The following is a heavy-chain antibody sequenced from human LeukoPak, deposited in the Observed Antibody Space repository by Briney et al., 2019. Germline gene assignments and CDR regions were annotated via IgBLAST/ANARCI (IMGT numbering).Heavy chain of an antibody. CDR3: AELGITMIGGV. CDR2: ISSSGSTI. CDR1: GFTSSRYE. Sequence: GGSLRLSCAASGFTSSRYEMNWVRQGPGKGLEWVSYISSSGSTIYYADSVKGRFTISRDNAKNSLYLQMNSLRAEDTAVYYCAELGITMIGGVWGKGTTVTISS. V-gene: IGHV3-48*03. J-gene: IGHJ6*04. D-gene: IGHD3-10*02.